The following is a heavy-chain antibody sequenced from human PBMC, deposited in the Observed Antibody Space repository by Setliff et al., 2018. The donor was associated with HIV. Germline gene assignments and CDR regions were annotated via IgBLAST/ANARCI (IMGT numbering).Heavy chain of an antibody. J-gene: IGHJ5*02. V-gene: IGHV4-39*07. CDR2: VYYSGST. Sequence: SETLSLTCTVSGGSISTSRYYWAWVRQPPGKGPEWIGSVYYSGSTNYNPSLKSRVTISVDTSKNRFSLTLRSVTAADTAVYYCARTRSGTYYGEMNWFDPWGQGILVTVSS. CDR3: ARTRSGTYYGEMNWFDP. CDR1: GGSISTSRYY. D-gene: IGHD3-10*01.